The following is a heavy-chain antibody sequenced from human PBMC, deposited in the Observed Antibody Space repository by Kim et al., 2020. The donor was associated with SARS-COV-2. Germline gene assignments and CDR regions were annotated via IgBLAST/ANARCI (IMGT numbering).Heavy chain of an antibody. CDR3: ARHFSGYSSLAY. V-gene: IGHV4-39*01. CDR2: IHYLGST. D-gene: IGHD3-22*01. Sequence: SETLSLTCTLSSGPINSADYYWVWIRQSTGNGLEFIGKIHYLGSTDYNPSLMGRVSISIAPSKTSFSLTLTSVTAAATAVYFCARHFSGYSSLAYLGQG. CDR1: SGPINSADYY. J-gene: IGHJ4*02.